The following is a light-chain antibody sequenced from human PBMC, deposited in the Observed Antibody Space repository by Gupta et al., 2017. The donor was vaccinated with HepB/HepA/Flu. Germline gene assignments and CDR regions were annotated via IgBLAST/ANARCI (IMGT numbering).Light chain of an antibody. CDR1: QSVWDSQ. Sequence: EIVLTQSPGTLSLSPGERATLSCRTSQSVWDSQLAWYQQKAGQAPRLRIYGVSSRATGIPDRVSGSGSETDFTLTISRLEPEDFAVYYCQQYDSSTWTFGQGTTVEIK. V-gene: IGKV3-20*01. CDR2: GVS. J-gene: IGKJ1*01. CDR3: QQYDSSTWT.